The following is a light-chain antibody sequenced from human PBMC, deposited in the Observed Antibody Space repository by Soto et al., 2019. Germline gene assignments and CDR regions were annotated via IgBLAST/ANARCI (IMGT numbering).Light chain of an antibody. J-gene: IGKJ1*01. CDR1: EVISTN. V-gene: IGKV3-15*01. CDR3: QQYNDWPRT. CDR2: GAI. Sequence: DILMTQSPATLSVSPGERATLSCRAGEVISTNLAWYQQRPGQAPRLLIYGAITRATGIPARFSGSGSGTEFTLTISSLQSEDFAVYYCQQYNDWPRTFGQGTKVDIK.